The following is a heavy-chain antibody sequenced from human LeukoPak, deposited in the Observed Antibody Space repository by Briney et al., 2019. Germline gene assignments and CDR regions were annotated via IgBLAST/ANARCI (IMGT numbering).Heavy chain of an antibody. CDR2: INPSGGST. CDR1: GYTFTSYY. Sequence: ASVKVSCKASGYTFTSYYMHWVRQAPGQGLEWIGIINPSGGSTSYAQKFQGRVTMTRDTSTSTVYMGLSSLRSEDTAVDYCASTGGYSYGLYYYYYMDVWGKGTTVTVSS. V-gene: IGHV1-46*03. CDR3: ASTGGYSYGLYYYYYMDV. J-gene: IGHJ6*03. D-gene: IGHD5-18*01.